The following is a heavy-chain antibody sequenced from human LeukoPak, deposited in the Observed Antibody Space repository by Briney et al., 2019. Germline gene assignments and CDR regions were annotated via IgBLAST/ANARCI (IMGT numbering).Heavy chain of an antibody. CDR3: AKDQRTVFGVVTGFDY. J-gene: IGHJ4*02. CDR1: GFTFSSYG. V-gene: IGHV3-30*02. CDR2: IRYDGSNK. D-gene: IGHD3-3*01. Sequence: GGSLRLSCAASGFTFSSYGMHWVRQAPGQGLEWVAFIRYDGSNKYYADSVKGRFTISRDNSKNTLYLQMNSLRAEDTAVYYCAKDQRTVFGVVTGFDYWGQGTLVTVSS.